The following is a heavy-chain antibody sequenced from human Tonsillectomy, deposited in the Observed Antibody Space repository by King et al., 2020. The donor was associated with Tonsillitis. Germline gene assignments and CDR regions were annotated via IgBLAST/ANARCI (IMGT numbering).Heavy chain of an antibody. D-gene: IGHD3-10*01. Sequence: QLQESGPGLVKPSETLSLTCTVSGDSISNYYWSWIRQPPGKGLEWIGYIYYSGSTNYNPSLKSRVTMSVDTSKNQFSLKLSSVAAADTAVYYCATGRFGESTYFDFLGQGNLGPGSS. CDR3: ATGRFGESTYFDF. V-gene: IGHV4-59*01. CDR1: GDSISNYY. J-gene: IGHJ4*02. CDR2: IYYSGST.